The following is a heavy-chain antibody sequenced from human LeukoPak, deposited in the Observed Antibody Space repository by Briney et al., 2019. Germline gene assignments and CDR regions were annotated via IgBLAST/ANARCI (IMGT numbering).Heavy chain of an antibody. V-gene: IGHV4-61*02. Sequence: LSETLSLTCTVSGGSISSGSYYWSWIRQPAGKGLEWIGRIYTSGSTNYNPSLKSRVTISVDTSKNQFSLKLSSVTAADTAVYYCARAVAAAGIDYWGHGTLVTVSS. J-gene: IGHJ4*01. CDR3: ARAVAAAGIDY. D-gene: IGHD6-13*01. CDR1: GGSISSGSYY. CDR2: IYTSGST.